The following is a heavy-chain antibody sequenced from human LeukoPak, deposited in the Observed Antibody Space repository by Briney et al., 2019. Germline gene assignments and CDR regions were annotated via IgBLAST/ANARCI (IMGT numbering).Heavy chain of an antibody. J-gene: IGHJ3*02. V-gene: IGHV3-21*01. CDR3: ARRVASANDAFDI. D-gene: IGHD6-13*01. Sequence: GGPLRLSCAASGFTFSTYSINWVRQAPGKGLEWVSSISSSSSYIYYADSVKGRLTISRDNAKNSLYLQMNSLRAEDTAVYYCARRVASANDAFDIWGQGTMVTVSS. CDR1: GFTFSTYS. CDR2: ISSSSSYI.